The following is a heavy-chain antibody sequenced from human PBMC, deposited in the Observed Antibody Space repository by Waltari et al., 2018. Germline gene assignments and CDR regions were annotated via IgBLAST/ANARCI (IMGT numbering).Heavy chain of an antibody. CDR3: ASPKGEQWLAPSPPYFDL. Sequence: EVQLVESGGGLVQPGGSLRLSCAASGFTFSSYSMNWVRQAPGKGLEWFSYISSSSSTIYYADSVKGRFTISRDNAKNSLYLQMNSLRAEDTAVYYCASPKGEQWLAPSPPYFDLWGRGTLVTVSS. V-gene: IGHV3-48*04. J-gene: IGHJ2*01. D-gene: IGHD6-19*01. CDR2: ISSSSSTI. CDR1: GFTFSSYS.